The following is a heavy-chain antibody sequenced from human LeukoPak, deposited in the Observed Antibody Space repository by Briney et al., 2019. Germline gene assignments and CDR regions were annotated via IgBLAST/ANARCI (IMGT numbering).Heavy chain of an antibody. J-gene: IGHJ4*02. CDR1: GGTSTNYA. V-gene: IGHV1-69*04. CDR3: ATNRGQVLDF. CDR2: IIPVLDIR. D-gene: IGHD3-10*01. Sequence: ASVKVSCKASGGTSTNYAIDWVRQAPGQGLEWMGRIIPVLDIRNYAQKFQGRVTFTADTSTSTTYLELSSLKFDDTAVYCCATNRGQVLDFWGLGTLVTVSS.